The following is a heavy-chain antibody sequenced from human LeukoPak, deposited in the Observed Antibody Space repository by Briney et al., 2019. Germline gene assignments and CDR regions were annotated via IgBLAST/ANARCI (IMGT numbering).Heavy chain of an antibody. D-gene: IGHD3-22*01. CDR3: AKDSYDTSI. Sequence: GGEIHYADSVRGRFTISRDNSRNTLFLQMNSLRADDTAVYYCAKDSYDTSIWGQGTLVTVSS. J-gene: IGHJ4*02. CDR2: GGEI. V-gene: IGHV3-23*01.